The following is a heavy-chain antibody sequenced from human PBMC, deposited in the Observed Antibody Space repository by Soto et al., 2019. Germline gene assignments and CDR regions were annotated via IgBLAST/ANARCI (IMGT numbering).Heavy chain of an antibody. D-gene: IGHD6-19*01. CDR3: AREWSISVAAPGY. J-gene: IGHJ4*02. CDR1: GFTFSTYT. CDR2: ISNNGINT. V-gene: IGHV3-30-3*01. Sequence: GGSLRLSCAASGFTFSTYTMYWVRQAPGKGLEWVAGISNNGINTHYADSVKGRLTISRDNSKNTLYVQMNSLGAEDTAVYYCAREWSISVAAPGYWGQGTLVTVSS.